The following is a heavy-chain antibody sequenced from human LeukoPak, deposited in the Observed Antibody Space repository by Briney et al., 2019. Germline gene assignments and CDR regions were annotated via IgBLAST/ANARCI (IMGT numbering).Heavy chain of an antibody. CDR1: GFTFSTYW. D-gene: IGHD3-22*01. J-gene: IGHJ4*02. Sequence: PGGSLRLSCAASGFTFSTYWMHWVRQVPGKGLVWVSHINSDGSGTSYADSVKGRFTISRDSAKNTLYLQMNSLRVEDTAVYYCARPPAYDSRNYYFAYWGQGILVTVSS. CDR3: ARPPAYDSRNYYFAY. V-gene: IGHV3-74*01. CDR2: INSDGSGT.